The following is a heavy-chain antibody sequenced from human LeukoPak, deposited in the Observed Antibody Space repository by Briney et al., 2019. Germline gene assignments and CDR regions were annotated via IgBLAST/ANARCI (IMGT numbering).Heavy chain of an antibody. CDR3: AREGYCRGGTCYSFDY. D-gene: IGHD2-15*01. J-gene: IGHJ4*02. V-gene: IGHV1-46*01. CDR1: GYTFTFYY. CDR2: INPSGGST. Sequence: ASVKVSCKASGYTFTFYYIYWVRQAPGQGLGWMGIINPSGGSTSYAQKFQGRVTMTRDMSTSTVYMELSSLRFEDTAVYFCAREGYCRGGTCYSFDYGGQGTLVTVSS.